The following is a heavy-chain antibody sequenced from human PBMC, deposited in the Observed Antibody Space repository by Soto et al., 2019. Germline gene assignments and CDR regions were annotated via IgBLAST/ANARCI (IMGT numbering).Heavy chain of an antibody. Sequence: ASLKVSCSAAGYTFTNYGISWLRQAPGLGLEWMGWINGYKGTINYAEKFQGRVAMTTDKSTATAYMELRSLRADDTAVYYCAIASFNYVVLTDLDHWGQGTRVTVSS. J-gene: IGHJ4*02. CDR3: AIASFNYVVLTDLDH. CDR2: INGYKGTI. D-gene: IGHD3-22*01. V-gene: IGHV1-18*04. CDR1: GYTFTNYG.